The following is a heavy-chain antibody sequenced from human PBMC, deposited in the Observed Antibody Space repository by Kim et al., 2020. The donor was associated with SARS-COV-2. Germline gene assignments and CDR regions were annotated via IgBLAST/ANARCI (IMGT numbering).Heavy chain of an antibody. CDR1: GGSISSGGYC. CDR2: IYYSGST. CDR3: ARASFGGSYYYDSGSYFDH. Sequence: SETLSLTCTVSGGSISSGGYCWSWLRQHPGKGLEWFGYIYYSGSTYYNPSLKSRVTISVDTSKNPFSLKLGSVTAADTAVFYCARASFGGSYYYDSGSYFDHGGQGTRVPVSS. J-gene: IGHJ5*02. V-gene: IGHV4-31*03. D-gene: IGHD3-10*01.